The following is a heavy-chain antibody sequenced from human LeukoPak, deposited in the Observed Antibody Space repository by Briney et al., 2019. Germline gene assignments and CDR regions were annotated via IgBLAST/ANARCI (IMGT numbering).Heavy chain of an antibody. CDR3: ARDRYRLAETYIDY. CDR1: GYIFTGYY. J-gene: IGHJ4*02. CDR2: INPNSGDT. Sequence: GASVTVSCKASGYIFTGYYMHWVRQAPGQGLEWMGWINPNSGDTNYAQKFQGRVTMTRDTSISTAYMELSRLRSDDTAVYYCARDRYRLAETYIDYWGQGTLVTVSS. V-gene: IGHV1-2*02. D-gene: IGHD3-16*01.